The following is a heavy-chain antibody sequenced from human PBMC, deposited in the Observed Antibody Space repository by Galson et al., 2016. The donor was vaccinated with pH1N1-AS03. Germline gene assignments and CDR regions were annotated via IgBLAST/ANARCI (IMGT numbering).Heavy chain of an antibody. CDR1: GGSISSGGYY. J-gene: IGHJ4*02. CDR3: ARALRTPLPN. D-gene: IGHD1-14*01. V-gene: IGHV4-39*07. CDR2: VNESEDT. Sequence: ETLSLTCTVSGGSISSGGYYWCWIRQLLGKGLEWIGEVNESEDTNYNPSLKSRVAISVDTSKNQFSLRLSSVTAADTAVYYCARALRTPLPNWGQGTLVTVSS.